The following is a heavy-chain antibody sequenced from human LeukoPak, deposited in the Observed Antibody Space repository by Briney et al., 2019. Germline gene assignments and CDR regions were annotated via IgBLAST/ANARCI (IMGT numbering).Heavy chain of an antibody. CDR2: IYHTGST. Sequence: PSETLSLTCTISGGSVSDYYWSWIRQSPGKGLEWIGYIYHTGSTSYSPSLKSRVTISVDTSKNQFSLKLSSVTAADTAVYYCARGFIAARGVWFDPWGQGTLVTVSS. CDR1: GGSVSDYY. V-gene: IGHV4-59*02. D-gene: IGHD6-6*01. J-gene: IGHJ5*02. CDR3: ARGFIAARGVWFDP.